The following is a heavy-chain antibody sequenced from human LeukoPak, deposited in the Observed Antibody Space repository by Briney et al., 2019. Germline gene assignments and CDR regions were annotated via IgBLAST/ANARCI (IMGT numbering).Heavy chain of an antibody. CDR1: GGTFSSYS. Sequence: PVASVKVSCKASGGTFSSYSITRVRQAPGQGLEWMGRIIPTLGIANYAQKFQGRVTITADKSTSTAYMELSSLRSEDTAVYYCARDSGYCSSTSCHIGRYYYYMDVWGKGTTVTVSS. CDR3: ARDSGYCSSTSCHIGRYYYYMDV. D-gene: IGHD2-2*02. J-gene: IGHJ6*03. CDR2: IIPTLGIA. V-gene: IGHV1-69*04.